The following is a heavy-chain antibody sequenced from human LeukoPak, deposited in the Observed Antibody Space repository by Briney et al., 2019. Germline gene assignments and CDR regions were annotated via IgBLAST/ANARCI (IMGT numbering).Heavy chain of an antibody. CDR3: AKVGDDYSRYSRYYLDY. D-gene: IGHD3-22*01. CDR2: INPNDGTT. CDR1: GYTFTNYY. Sequence: ASVKVSCKASGYTFTNYYIHWMRQAPGQGLEWMGIINPNDGTTSYAQKFRGRVTMTRDTSTSTIYMELTSLRSEDTAVYYCAKVGDDYSRYSRYYLDYWGQGTLVTVSS. J-gene: IGHJ4*02. V-gene: IGHV1-46*01.